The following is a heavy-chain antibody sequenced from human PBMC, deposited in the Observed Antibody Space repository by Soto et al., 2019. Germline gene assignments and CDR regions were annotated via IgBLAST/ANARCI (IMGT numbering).Heavy chain of an antibody. CDR1: GFTFSSYS. D-gene: IGHD6-13*01. J-gene: IGHJ4*02. Sequence: PGGSLRLSCAASGFTFSSYSMNWVRQAPGKGLEWVSSISSSSSYIYYADSVKGRFTISRDNAKNSLYLQMNSLRAEDTAVYYCARGDQFIAAAGPYYFDYWGQGTLVTVSS. CDR2: ISSSSSYI. CDR3: ARGDQFIAAAGPYYFDY. V-gene: IGHV3-21*01.